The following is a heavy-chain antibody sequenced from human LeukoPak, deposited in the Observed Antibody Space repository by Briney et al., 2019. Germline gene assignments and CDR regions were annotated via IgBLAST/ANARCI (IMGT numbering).Heavy chain of an antibody. CDR2: ISSIST. CDR1: GFTFSDYY. J-gene: IGHJ4*02. Sequence: GGSLRLSCAASGFTFSDYYMNWIRQAPGKGLEWVSSISSISTYTAYADSLRGRFTISRDNSNNSLYLQMDSLRVEDTAVYYCARDLAPRSFDYWGQRTLVTVSS. D-gene: IGHD5-24*01. V-gene: IGHV3-11*06. CDR3: ARDLAPRSFDY.